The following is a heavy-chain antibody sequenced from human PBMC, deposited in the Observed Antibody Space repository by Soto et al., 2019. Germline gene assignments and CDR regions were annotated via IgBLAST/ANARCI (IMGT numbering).Heavy chain of an antibody. D-gene: IGHD6-19*01. V-gene: IGHV1-18*01. CDR1: GYGIAIYC. CDR3: ARGLLVQGSGWSYYFDY. CDR2: ISAYNGNT. J-gene: IGHJ4*02. Sequence: ASVEVCSEACGYGIAIYCRSWLRQSHGQGLEWMGWISAYNGNTNYAQKLQGRVTMTTDTSTSTAYMELRSLRSDDTAVYYCARGLLVQGSGWSYYFDYWGQGTLVTVSS.